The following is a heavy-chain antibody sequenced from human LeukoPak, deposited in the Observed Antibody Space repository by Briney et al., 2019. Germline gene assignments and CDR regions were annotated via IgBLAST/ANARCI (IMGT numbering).Heavy chain of an antibody. D-gene: IGHD2-15*01. CDR3: ARQLLGYCSGGSCYSGEGSWFDP. Sequence: SETLSLTCTVSGGSISSYYWSWIRQPPGKGLEWIGEINHSGSTNYNPSLKSRVTISVDTSKNQFSLKLSSVTAADTAVYYCARQLLGYCSGGSCYSGEGSWFDPWGQGTLVTVSS. J-gene: IGHJ5*02. CDR1: GGSISSYY. CDR2: INHSGST. V-gene: IGHV4-34*01.